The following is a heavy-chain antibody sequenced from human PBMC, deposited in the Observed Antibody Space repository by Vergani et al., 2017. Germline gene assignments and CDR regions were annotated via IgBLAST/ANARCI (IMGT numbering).Heavy chain of an antibody. Sequence: QVQLQQWGPGLLKPSETLSLICAVYGGSLSGYYWAWIRQPPGKGLEWLGTVHSTGTTYYNPSLKSRLTVSVDRSNNYLSLNLTSVTATDTAVYYCARHLTTSYVSPFDLWGRGALVTVSS. CDR3: ARHLTTSYVSPFDL. CDR2: VHSTGTT. V-gene: IGHV4-34*01. CDR1: GGSLSGYY. D-gene: IGHD3-9*01. J-gene: IGHJ2*01.